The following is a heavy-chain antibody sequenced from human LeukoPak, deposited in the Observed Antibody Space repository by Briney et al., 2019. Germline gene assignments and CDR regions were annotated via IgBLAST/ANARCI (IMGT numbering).Heavy chain of an antibody. V-gene: IGHV3-48*04. J-gene: IGHJ4*02. CDR1: GFTFNNYS. Sequence: GGSLRLSCSASGFTFNNYSMNWVRQAPGKGLEWVSYISSGSRTVYYADSVKGRFTISRDNAKNSLYLQMNSLRAEDTAVYYCARGYSYGASGFDYWGQGTLVTVSS. CDR2: ISSGSRTV. D-gene: IGHD5-18*01. CDR3: ARGYSYGASGFDY.